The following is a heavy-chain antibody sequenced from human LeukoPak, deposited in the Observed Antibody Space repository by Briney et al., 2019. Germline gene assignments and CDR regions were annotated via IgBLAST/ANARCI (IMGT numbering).Heavy chain of an antibody. CDR3: AKGSGYDRYY. CDR2: ISGSGGST. J-gene: IGHJ4*02. Sequence: GGSLRLSCAASGFTFSSYNMNWVRQAPGKGLEWVSAISGSGGSTYYADSVKGRFTISRDNSKNTLYLQMNSLRAEDTAVYYCAKGSGYDRYYWGQGTLVTVSS. V-gene: IGHV3-23*01. D-gene: IGHD5-12*01. CDR1: GFTFSSYN.